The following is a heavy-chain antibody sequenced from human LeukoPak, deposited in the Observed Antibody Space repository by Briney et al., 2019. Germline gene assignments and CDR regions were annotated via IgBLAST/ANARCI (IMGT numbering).Heavy chain of an antibody. CDR1: VGSISSSSYY. CDR2: IYYSGST. J-gene: IGHJ6*04. V-gene: IGHV4-39*01. D-gene: IGHD4-17*01. Sequence: SETLSLTCTVSVGSISSSSYYWGWIRHPPGKGLEWIGSIYYSGSTYYNPSLKRRVTISVDTTKNQFSRKLSSVTAADTAVYYCARHVSPYGDPGFLDVWGKGTTVTVSS. CDR3: ARHVSPYGDPGFLDV.